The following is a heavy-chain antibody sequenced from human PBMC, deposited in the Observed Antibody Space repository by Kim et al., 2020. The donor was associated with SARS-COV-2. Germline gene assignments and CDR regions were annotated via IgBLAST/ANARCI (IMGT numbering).Heavy chain of an antibody. D-gene: IGHD3-22*01. CDR1: GFTFSSYW. Sequence: GGSLRLSCAASGFTFSSYWMSWVRQAPGKGLEWVANIKQDGSEKYYVDSVKGRFTISRDNAKNSLYLQMNSLRAEDTAVYYCARVGEPSDSSGYYYVRGSYYYYGMYVWGQGTTVTVSS. J-gene: IGHJ6*02. CDR2: IKQDGSEK. V-gene: IGHV3-7*01. CDR3: ARVGEPSDSSGYYYVRGSYYYYGMYV.